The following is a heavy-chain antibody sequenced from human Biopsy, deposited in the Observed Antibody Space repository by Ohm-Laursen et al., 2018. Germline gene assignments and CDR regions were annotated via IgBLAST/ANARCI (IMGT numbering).Heavy chain of an antibody. Sequence: SQTLSLTCGVYGKTFSDYYWSWIRQAPGRGLEWVGYISYSRSTSNNPSLKSRITISVDTSKNQISLKVTSVTAADTAVYYCAKHGSGWTGDDALHIWGQGTMVTVSS. CDR2: ISYSRST. J-gene: IGHJ3*02. V-gene: IGHV4-59*08. D-gene: IGHD6-19*01. CDR1: GKTFSDYY. CDR3: AKHGSGWTGDDALHI.